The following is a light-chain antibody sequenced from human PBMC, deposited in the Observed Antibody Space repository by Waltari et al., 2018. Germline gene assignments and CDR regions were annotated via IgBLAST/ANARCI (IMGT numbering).Light chain of an antibody. V-gene: IGKV3-15*01. CDR3: QQYNNWPPRT. Sequence: EIVMTQSAATLSVSPGERATLSCRASQSVSSNLAWYQQKPGQAPRLLIYGASTRATGIPARFSGSVSGTEFTLTISSLQSEDFAVYYCQQYNNWPPRTFGQGTKVEIK. J-gene: IGKJ1*01. CDR1: QSVSSN. CDR2: GAS.